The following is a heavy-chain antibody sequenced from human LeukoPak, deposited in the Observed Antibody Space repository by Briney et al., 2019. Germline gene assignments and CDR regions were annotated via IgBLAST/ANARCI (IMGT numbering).Heavy chain of an antibody. Sequence: GGSLRLSCAASGFTFSSYGMNWVRQAPGKGLEWVSSISSSGAYMYYADSVKGRFTISRDNAKNSLYLQMNSLRAEDTAVYYCAKVGPSLVRGLIRGGARYYYNYMDVWGKGTTVTISS. V-gene: IGHV3-21*04. D-gene: IGHD3-10*01. CDR3: AKVGPSLVRGLIRGGARYYYNYMDV. CDR2: ISSSGAYM. CDR1: GFTFSSYG. J-gene: IGHJ6*03.